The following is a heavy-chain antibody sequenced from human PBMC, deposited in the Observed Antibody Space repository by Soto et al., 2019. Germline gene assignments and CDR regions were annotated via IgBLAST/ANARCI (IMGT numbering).Heavy chain of an antibody. CDR2: ISYDGSNK. J-gene: IGHJ4*02. CDR3: ARAGGYSTDKPFDY. Sequence: QVQLVESGGGVVQPGRSLRLSCAASGFTFSSYGMHWVRQAPGKGLEWVAVISYDGSNKYYADSVKGRFTISRDNSKNTLYLQMNSLRAEDTAVYYCARAGGYSTDKPFDYWGQGTLVTVSS. D-gene: IGHD3-22*01. V-gene: IGHV3-30*03. CDR1: GFTFSSYG.